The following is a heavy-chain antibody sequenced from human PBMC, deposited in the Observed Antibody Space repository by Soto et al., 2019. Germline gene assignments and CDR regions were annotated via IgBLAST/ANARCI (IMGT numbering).Heavy chain of an antibody. Sequence: ASVKVSCKASGGTFSSYAISWVRQAPGQGLEWMGGIIPIFGTANYAQKFQGRVTITADESTSTAYMELSSLRSEDTAVYYCARVGRRLEYCSGGSCYFSFDYWGQGTLVTVSS. V-gene: IGHV1-69*13. D-gene: IGHD2-15*01. J-gene: IGHJ4*02. CDR1: GGTFSSYA. CDR2: IIPIFGTA. CDR3: ARVGRRLEYCSGGSCYFSFDY.